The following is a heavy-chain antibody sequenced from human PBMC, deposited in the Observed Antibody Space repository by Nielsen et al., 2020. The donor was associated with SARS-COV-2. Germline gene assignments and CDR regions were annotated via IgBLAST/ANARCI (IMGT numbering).Heavy chain of an antibody. V-gene: IGHV2-70*04. Sequence: RQAPGKALEWLARIDWDDDQSYSTSLKTRLTISKDTSKNQVVLTMTNMDPVDTATYYCAGCGYYDYVWGSYRSPTYFDYWGQGTLVTVSS. CDR2: IDWDDDQ. D-gene: IGHD3-16*02. J-gene: IGHJ4*02. CDR3: AGCGYYDYVWGSYRSPTYFDY.